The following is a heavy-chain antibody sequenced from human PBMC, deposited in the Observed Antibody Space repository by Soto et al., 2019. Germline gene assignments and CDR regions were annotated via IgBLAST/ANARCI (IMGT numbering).Heavy chain of an antibody. CDR2: INPSGGST. D-gene: IGHD2-2*02. Sequence: ASVKVSCKASGYTFTSYYMHWVRQAPGQGLEWMGIINPSGGSTSYAQKFQDRVTMTRNTSISTAYMELSSLRSEDTAVYYCARTGYCSSTSCYSYYYYYMDVWGKGTTVTVSS. V-gene: IGHV1-46*01. CDR3: ARTGYCSSTSCYSYYYYYMDV. J-gene: IGHJ6*03. CDR1: GYTFTSYY.